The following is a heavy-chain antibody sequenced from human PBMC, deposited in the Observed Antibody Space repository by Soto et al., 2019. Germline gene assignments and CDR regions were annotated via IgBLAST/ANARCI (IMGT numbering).Heavy chain of an antibody. CDR1: VFIFSSYG. D-gene: IGHD1-1*01. J-gene: IGHJ4*02. CDR2: IWYDGSNK. Sequence: GGSLRLSCALSVFIFSSYGMHCVRQAPGKGLEWVAVIWYDGSNKNYADPVKGRFTISRDNSKNTLYLQMNSLRAEDTAVYYCARDVSGTHFEYWGQGTLVNVSS. V-gene: IGHV3-33*01. CDR3: ARDVSGTHFEY.